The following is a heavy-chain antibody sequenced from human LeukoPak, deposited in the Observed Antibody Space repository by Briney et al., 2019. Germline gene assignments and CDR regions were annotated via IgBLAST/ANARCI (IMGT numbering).Heavy chain of an antibody. V-gene: IGHV3-21*01. CDR1: GFTFSYYS. D-gene: IGHD2-15*01. Sequence: GGSLRLTCAASGFTFSYYSMNWVRQAPGKGLEWVSSISSSSSYIYYADSVKGRFTISRDNAKNSLYLQMNSLRAEDTAVYYCASKPNCSGGSCYSVWGQGTLVTVSS. CDR3: ASKPNCSGGSCYSV. J-gene: IGHJ4*02. CDR2: ISSSSSYI.